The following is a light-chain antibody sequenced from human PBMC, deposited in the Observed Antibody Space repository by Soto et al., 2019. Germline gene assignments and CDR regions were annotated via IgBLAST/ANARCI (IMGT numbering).Light chain of an antibody. Sequence: IQMTQSPSTQSASLGDRVTITCRASQSVDKKVAWYQQKPGKAPKLLIFDVSTLQTGVPSRFSGSGSGTEFSLSINSLQPDDVATYYCKQYDLFWTFGQGTRVQIK. CDR2: DVS. V-gene: IGKV1-5*01. CDR3: KQYDLFWT. J-gene: IGKJ1*01. CDR1: QSVDKK.